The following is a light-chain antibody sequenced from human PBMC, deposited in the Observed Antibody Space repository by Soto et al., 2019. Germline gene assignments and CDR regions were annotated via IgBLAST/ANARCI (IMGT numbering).Light chain of an antibody. CDR1: SSDIGAYNY. Sequence: QSALTQPASVSGSPGQSITISCTGTSSDIGAYNYVSWYRQHPGKAPKLMIYEVSNRPSGISDRFSGSKSDNTASLTISGLQAEDEADYYCSSYTISTTWVFGGGTKLTVL. CDR3: SSYTISTTWV. J-gene: IGLJ3*02. CDR2: EVS. V-gene: IGLV2-14*01.